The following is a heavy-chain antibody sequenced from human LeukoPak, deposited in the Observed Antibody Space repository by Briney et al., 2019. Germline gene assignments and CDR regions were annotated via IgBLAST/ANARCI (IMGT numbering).Heavy chain of an antibody. CDR1: GFTVSSNY. J-gene: IGHJ4*02. D-gene: IGHD5-24*01. Sequence: GGSLRLSCAASGFTVSSNYMSWVRQAPGKGLEWVSVIYSGGSTYYADSVKGRFTISRDNSKNTLYLQMNSLRAEDTAVYYCASSRRSRDGYNVFDYWGQGTLVTVSS. V-gene: IGHV3-53*01. CDR3: ASSRRSRDGYNVFDY. CDR2: IYSGGST.